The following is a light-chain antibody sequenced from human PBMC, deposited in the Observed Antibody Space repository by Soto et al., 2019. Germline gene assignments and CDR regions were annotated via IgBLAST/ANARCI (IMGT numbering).Light chain of an antibody. V-gene: IGKV1-9*01. CDR2: DAS. Sequence: IQLSQSPSFLSASVGDRVTITCRASQGISSYLAWYQQIPGKAPKLLIYDASTLQTGVPSRFSGSGSGTDFTLTISYLQSEDVGTYCCQQFYNYPRTFGQGTKVDI. J-gene: IGKJ1*01. CDR1: QGISSY. CDR3: QQFYNYPRT.